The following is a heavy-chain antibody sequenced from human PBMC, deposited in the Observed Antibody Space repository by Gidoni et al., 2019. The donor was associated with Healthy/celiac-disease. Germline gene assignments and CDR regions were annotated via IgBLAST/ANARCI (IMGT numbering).Heavy chain of an antibody. CDR3: ARGRQTVTTSRYFDL. V-gene: IGHV4-34*01. J-gene: IGHJ2*01. D-gene: IGHD4-17*01. Sequence: QVQLQQWGAGLLKPSETLSLTCAVYGGSFSGYYWSWIRQPPGKGLEWIGEIYHSGSTNYNPSLKSRVTISVDTSKNQFSLKLSSVTAADTAVYYCARGRQTVTTSRYFDLWGRGTLVTVSS. CDR1: GGSFSGYY. CDR2: IYHSGST.